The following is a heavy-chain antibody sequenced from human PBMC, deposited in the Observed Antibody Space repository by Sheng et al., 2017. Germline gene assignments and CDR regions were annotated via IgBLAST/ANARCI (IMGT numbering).Heavy chain of an antibody. V-gene: IGHV4-34*01. J-gene: IGHJ4*02. D-gene: IGHD5-12*01. CDR3: ARRRQRNIPGLRRGYFDY. CDR1: GGSFSDYY. CDR2: VNHSGST. Sequence: QVQLQQWGAGLLKPSETLSLTCAVYGGSFSDYYWSWIRQPPREGAWSGLGKVNHSGSTNYNPSLKSRVTISVDTSKNQFSLKLSSVTAAVTAVYYCARRRQRNIPGLRRGYFDYWGQGTLVTVSS.